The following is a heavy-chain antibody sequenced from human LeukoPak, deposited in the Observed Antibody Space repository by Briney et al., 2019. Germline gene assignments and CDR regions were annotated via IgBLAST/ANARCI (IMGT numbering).Heavy chain of an antibody. D-gene: IGHD3-9*01. J-gene: IGHJ5*02. Sequence: VASVKVSCKASGGTFSSYAISWVRQAPGQGLEWMGRIIPILGIANYAQKFQGRVTITADKSTSTAYMELSSLRSEDTAVYYCARADYDILTGIGNWFDPWGQGTLVTVSS. CDR2: IIPILGIA. CDR1: GGTFSSYA. CDR3: ARADYDILTGIGNWFDP. V-gene: IGHV1-69*04.